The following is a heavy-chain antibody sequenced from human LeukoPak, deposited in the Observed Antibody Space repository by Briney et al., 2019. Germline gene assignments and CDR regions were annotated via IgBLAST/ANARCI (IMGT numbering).Heavy chain of an antibody. J-gene: IGHJ6*02. D-gene: IGHD6-6*01. V-gene: IGHV3-23*01. CDR1: GFTFSSYA. CDR2: ISGSGGST. Sequence: PGGSLRLSCAASGFTFSSYAMSWVRQAPGKGLEWVSAISGSGGSTYYADSVKGRFTISRDNSKNTLYLQMNSLRAEDTAVYYCAKDIAARTLYYYYGMDVWGQGTTATVSS. CDR3: AKDIAARTLYYYYGMDV.